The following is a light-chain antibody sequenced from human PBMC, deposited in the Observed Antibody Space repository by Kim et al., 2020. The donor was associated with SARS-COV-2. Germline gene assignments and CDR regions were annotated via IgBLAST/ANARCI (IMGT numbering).Light chain of an antibody. Sequence: SSELTQDPAVSVALGQTVRITCQGDSLRSYYASWYQHKPGQAPVLVIYGKNNRPSGIPDRFSGSSSGNTASLTITGAQAEDEADYYCNSRDSSGNHLVFG. CDR3: NSRDSSGNHLV. J-gene: IGLJ1*01. CDR1: SLRSYY. V-gene: IGLV3-19*01. CDR2: GKN.